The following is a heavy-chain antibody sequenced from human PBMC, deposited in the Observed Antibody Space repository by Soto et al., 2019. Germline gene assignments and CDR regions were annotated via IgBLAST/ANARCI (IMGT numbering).Heavy chain of an antibody. CDR1: XGSISSGDYY. CDR2: IYYSGST. CDR3: ARDCWGGRTYYYYGMDV. V-gene: IGHV4-30-4*01. J-gene: IGHJ6*02. D-gene: IGHD3-16*01. Sequence: TLSLTCTVSXGSISSGDYYWSWIRQPPGKGLEWIGYIYYSGSTYYNPSLKSRVTISVDTSKNQFSLKLSSVTAADTAVYYCARDCWGGRTYYYYGMDVWGQGTTVTVSS.